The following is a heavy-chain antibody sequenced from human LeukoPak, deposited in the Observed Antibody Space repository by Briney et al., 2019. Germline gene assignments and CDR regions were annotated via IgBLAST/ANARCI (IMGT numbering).Heavy chain of an antibody. V-gene: IGHV4-4*02. J-gene: IGHJ4*02. D-gene: IGHD6-6*01. CDR1: GGSISSSFW. CDR2: IYQSGST. CDR3: ATSSHYSQRL. Sequence: SGTLSLTCAVSGGSISSSFWCNWVRQSPGKGLEWIGEIYQSGSTNYNPSLLSRVTISVDKSKNQFSLKLTSVTAADTAVYYCATSSHYSQRLWGQGTLDTVSS.